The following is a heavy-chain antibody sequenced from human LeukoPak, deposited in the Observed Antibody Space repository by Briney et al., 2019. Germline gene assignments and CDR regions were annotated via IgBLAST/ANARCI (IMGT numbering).Heavy chain of an antibody. CDR3: VRYRHSSGWYKYFDL. CDR2: MDYSGST. CDR1: GGSITSTLYY. Sequence: PSETLSLTSTVSGGSITSTLYYWGWIRQPPGKGLGWIGSMDYSGSTYYNPSLKSRVTIFVDTSKNQLSLKLRSVTAADTAVYYCVRYRHSSGWYKYFDLWGRGTLVTVSS. J-gene: IGHJ2*01. V-gene: IGHV4-39*01. D-gene: IGHD6-19*01.